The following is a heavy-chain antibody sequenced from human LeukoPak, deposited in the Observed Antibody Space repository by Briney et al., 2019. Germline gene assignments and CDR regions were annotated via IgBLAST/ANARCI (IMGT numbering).Heavy chain of an antibody. Sequence: HPAGSLRLSCAASGFTFSSYAMSWVRQAPGKGLEWVSAINGSGGSTYYADSVKGRFTISRDNSKNTLYLQMNSLRAEDTAVYYCAKRFTIIAAAGSRGEAYWRQGTLVTVSS. CDR3: AKRFTIIAAAGSRGEAY. J-gene: IGHJ4*02. V-gene: IGHV3-23*01. D-gene: IGHD6-13*01. CDR2: INGSGGST. CDR1: GFTFSSYA.